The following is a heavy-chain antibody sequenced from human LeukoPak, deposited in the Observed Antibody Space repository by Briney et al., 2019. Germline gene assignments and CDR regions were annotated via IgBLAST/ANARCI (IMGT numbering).Heavy chain of an antibody. Sequence: PSETLSLTCTVSGGSISSYYWSWIRQPPGKGLEWIGYIYYSGSTNYNPSLKSRVTISVDTSKNQFSLKLSSVTAADTAVYYCARDSSSGFPEYYMDVWGKGTTVTVSS. CDR2: IYYSGST. D-gene: IGHD3-22*01. CDR1: GGSISSYY. J-gene: IGHJ6*03. CDR3: ARDSSSGFPEYYMDV. V-gene: IGHV4-59*12.